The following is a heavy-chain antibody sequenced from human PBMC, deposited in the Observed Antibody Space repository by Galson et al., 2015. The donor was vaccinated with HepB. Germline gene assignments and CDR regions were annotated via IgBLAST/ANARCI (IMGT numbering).Heavy chain of an antibody. D-gene: IGHD3-10*01. V-gene: IGHV2-70*11. CDR1: GFSLSTSGMC. CDR3: ARISPWNYGSGSYYPPGYYYYYMDV. Sequence: PALVKPTQTLTLTCTFSGFSLSTSGMCVSWIRQPPGKALEWLARIDWDDDKYYSTSLKTRLTISKDTSKNQVVLTMTNMDPVDTATYYCARISPWNYGSGSYYPPGYYYYYMDVWGKGTTVTVSS. J-gene: IGHJ6*03. CDR2: IDWDDDK.